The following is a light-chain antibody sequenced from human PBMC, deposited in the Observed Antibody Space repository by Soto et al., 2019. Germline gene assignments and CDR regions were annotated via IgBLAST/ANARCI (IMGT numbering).Light chain of an antibody. J-gene: IGKJ1*01. CDR1: QSVSTW. CDR2: KAS. V-gene: IGKV1-5*03. CDR3: QQYNSWT. Sequence: QMTQSPSTLSASVGDRVSITCRASQSVSTWLAWYQQKPGKAPKLLIYKASNLESGVPSRFTGSGSGTEFTLTISSLQPDDFATYYCQQYNSWTFGQGTKVNI.